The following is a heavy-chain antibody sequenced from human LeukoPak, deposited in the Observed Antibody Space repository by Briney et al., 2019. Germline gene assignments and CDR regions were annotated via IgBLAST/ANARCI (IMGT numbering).Heavy chain of an antibody. CDR3: AKDIGDSSGYYPDY. Sequence: PGGSLRLSCAASGFTFDDYAMHWVRQAPGRGLEWVSLISWGGGSTYYADSVKGRFTISRDNSKYSLYLQMNSLRPEDTALYYCAKDIGDSSGYYPDYWGQGTLVTVSS. D-gene: IGHD3-22*01. J-gene: IGHJ4*02. CDR1: GFTFDDYA. V-gene: IGHV3-43D*03. CDR2: ISWGGGST.